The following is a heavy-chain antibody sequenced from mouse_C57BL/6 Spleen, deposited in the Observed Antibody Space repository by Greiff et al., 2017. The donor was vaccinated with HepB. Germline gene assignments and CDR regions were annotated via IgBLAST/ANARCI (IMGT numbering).Heavy chain of an antibody. J-gene: IGHJ1*03. CDR2: IYPGDGDT. Sequence: QVQLKESGPELVKPGASVKISCKASGYAFSSSWMNWVKQRPGKGLEWIGRIYPGDGDTNYNGKFKGKATLTADKSSSTAYMQLSSLTSEDSAVYFCARSGGNHLDWDFDVWGTGTTVTVSS. V-gene: IGHV1-82*01. CDR3: ARSGGNHLDWDFDV. D-gene: IGHD2-1*01. CDR1: GYAFSSSW.